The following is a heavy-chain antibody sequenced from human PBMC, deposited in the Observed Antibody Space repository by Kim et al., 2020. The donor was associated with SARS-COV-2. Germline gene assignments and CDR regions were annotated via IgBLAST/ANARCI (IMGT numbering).Heavy chain of an antibody. D-gene: IGHD4-4*01. V-gene: IGHV5-51*01. J-gene: IGHJ4*02. Sequence: DTRYSPSFQGQVTISADKSISTAYLQWSSLKASDTAMYYCARRSYSPGDYWGQGTLVTVSS. CDR2: DT. CDR3: ARRSYSPGDY.